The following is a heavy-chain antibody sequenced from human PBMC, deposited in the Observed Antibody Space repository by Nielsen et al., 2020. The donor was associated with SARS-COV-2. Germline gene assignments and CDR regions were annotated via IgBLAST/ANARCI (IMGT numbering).Heavy chain of an antibody. V-gene: IGHV3-74*01. CDR2: INSDGSST. J-gene: IGHJ4*02. Sequence: GSLRLSCAASGFTFSSYWMHWVRQAPGKGLVWVSRINSDGSSTSYADSVKGRFTISRDNAKNTLYLQMNSLRAEDTAVYYCARYPYYYGSGSSIPFDYWGQGTLVTVSS. D-gene: IGHD3-10*01. CDR3: ARYPYYYGSGSSIPFDY. CDR1: GFTFSSYW.